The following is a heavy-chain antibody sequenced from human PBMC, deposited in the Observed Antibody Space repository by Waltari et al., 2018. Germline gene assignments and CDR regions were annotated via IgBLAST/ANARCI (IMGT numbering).Heavy chain of an antibody. Sequence: SRVRQSPGKGQEWIGQVQQSGRSNYNPSLESRVTVSMATSKNQFSLKMTSVTAADTAIYYCASDRGRGLYLDSWGQGTLVTVSP. D-gene: IGHD2-15*01. CDR3: ASDRGRGLYLDS. J-gene: IGHJ4*02. V-gene: IGHV4-4*02. CDR2: VQQSGRS.